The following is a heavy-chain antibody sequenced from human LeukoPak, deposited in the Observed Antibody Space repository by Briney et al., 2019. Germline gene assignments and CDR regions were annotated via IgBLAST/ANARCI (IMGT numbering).Heavy chain of an antibody. CDR1: RFTFSHYW. CDR3: AREGSGGFDY. J-gene: IGHJ4*02. V-gene: IGHV3-7*03. D-gene: IGHD3-10*01. CDR2: IKQDGSDK. Sequence: PGGSLRLSCAASRFTFSHYWMSWVRQAPGKGLEWVANIKQDGSDKGYVDSVKGRFTISRDNAKNSVYPQMNSLRAEDTAVYYCAREGSGGFDYWGQGTLVTVSS.